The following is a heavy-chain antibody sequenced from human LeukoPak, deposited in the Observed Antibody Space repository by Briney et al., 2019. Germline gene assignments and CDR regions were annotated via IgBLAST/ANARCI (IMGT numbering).Heavy chain of an antibody. D-gene: IGHD1-26*01. J-gene: IGHJ4*02. V-gene: IGHV3-23*01. Sequence: PGGSLRLSCAASGFTFSSYAMSWVRQAPGRGLEWVSAISGSGGTTYYADSVKGRFTISRDNSKNTLYLQMNRLRADDTAVYYCAKDGGSGSCWGHFDYWGQGTLVTVSS. CDR2: ISGSGGTT. CDR3: AKDGGSGSCWGHFDY. CDR1: GFTFSSYA.